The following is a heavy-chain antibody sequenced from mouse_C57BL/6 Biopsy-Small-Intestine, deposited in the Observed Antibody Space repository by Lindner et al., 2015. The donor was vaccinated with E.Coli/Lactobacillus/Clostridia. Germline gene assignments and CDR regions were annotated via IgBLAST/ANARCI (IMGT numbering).Heavy chain of an antibody. J-gene: IGHJ2*01. Sequence: VQLQESGAELAKPGASVKLSCKASGYTFTSYWIHWVKQRPGQGLEWIGYINPSSGYTKYNQKFKDKATLTADKSSSTAYMQLSSLTSEDSAVYFCARFPLYYGNYIDYWGQGTALTVSS. CDR3: ARFPLYYGNYIDY. D-gene: IGHD2-1*01. V-gene: IGHV1-7*01. CDR2: INPSSGYT. CDR1: GYTFTSYW.